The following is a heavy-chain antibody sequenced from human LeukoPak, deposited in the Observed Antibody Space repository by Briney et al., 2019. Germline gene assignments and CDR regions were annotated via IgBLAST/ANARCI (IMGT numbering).Heavy chain of an antibody. V-gene: IGHV3-7*01. Sequence: GGSLRLSCAASGFTFTTYWMSWMRQAPGKGLQWVANIKHDGSEQYYVDSVKGRFTISRDNAKNSLFLQMNSLGVEDTAVYYCKSGGAAPGSFDYWGHGALVTVSS. CDR2: IKHDGSEQ. J-gene: IGHJ4*01. CDR3: KSGGAAPGSFDY. D-gene: IGHD1-26*01. CDR1: GFTFTTYW.